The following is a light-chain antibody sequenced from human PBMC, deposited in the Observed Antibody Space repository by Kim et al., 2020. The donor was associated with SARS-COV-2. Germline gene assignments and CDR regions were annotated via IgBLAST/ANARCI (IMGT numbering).Light chain of an antibody. CDR1: RSVSSN. V-gene: IGKV3-15*01. Sequence: EIAMTQSPATLSVSPGGRATLSCRASRSVSSNLAWYQHKPGQAPRVLIYGTSTRATGIPARFSGSGSGTEFTLTISSLQSGDSAVYYCHQYNTWPPGTFGQGTKLEI. CDR3: HQYNTWPPGT. CDR2: GTS. J-gene: IGKJ2*01.